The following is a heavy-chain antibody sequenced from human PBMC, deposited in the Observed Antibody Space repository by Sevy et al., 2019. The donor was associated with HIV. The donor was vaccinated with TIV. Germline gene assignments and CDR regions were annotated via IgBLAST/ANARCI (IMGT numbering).Heavy chain of an antibody. V-gene: IGHV4-30-4*01. D-gene: IGHD6-13*01. J-gene: IGHJ5*02. Sequence: LSLTCTVSGGSISSGDYYWSWIRQPPGKGLEWIGYIYYSGSTYYNPSLKSRVTISVDTSKNQFSLKLSSVTAADTAVYYCASYIAAAAPGWFDPWGQGTLVTVSS. CDR1: GGSISSGDYY. CDR3: ASYIAAAAPGWFDP. CDR2: IYYSGST.